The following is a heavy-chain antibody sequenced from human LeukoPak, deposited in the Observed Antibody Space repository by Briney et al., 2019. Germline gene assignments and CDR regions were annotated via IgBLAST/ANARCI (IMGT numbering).Heavy chain of an antibody. CDR1: GYNFTRYW. CDR2: LYPRDSDT. CDR3: ARQMGVASRKNYFDS. Sequence: GESLKISCQASGYNFTRYWIGWVRQMPGKGLEWMGLLYPRDSDTRYSPSFQGQVTLSADSSINTAYLQWSSLRASDTAIYYCARQMGVASRKNYFDSWGQGTLVTVSA. D-gene: IGHD5-12*01. V-gene: IGHV5-51*01. J-gene: IGHJ4*02.